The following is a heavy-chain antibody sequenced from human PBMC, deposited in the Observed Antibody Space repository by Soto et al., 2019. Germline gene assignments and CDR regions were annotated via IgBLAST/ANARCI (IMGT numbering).Heavy chain of an antibody. Sequence: SQTLSLTCAISGDSVSSNSAAWNWIRQSPSRGLEWLGRTYYRSKWYNDYAVSVKSRITINPDTSKNQFSLQLNSVTPEDTAVYYCARDLIVVVPAAFNWFDPWGQGTLVTVSS. CDR3: ARDLIVVVPAAFNWFDP. CDR2: TYYRSKWYN. J-gene: IGHJ5*02. CDR1: GDSVSSNSAA. V-gene: IGHV6-1*01. D-gene: IGHD2-2*01.